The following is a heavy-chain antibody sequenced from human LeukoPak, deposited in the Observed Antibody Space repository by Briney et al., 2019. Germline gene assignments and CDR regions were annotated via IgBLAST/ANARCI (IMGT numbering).Heavy chain of an antibody. CDR3: ATYCSSTSCQGTEYFDL. Sequence: ASVKVSCKASGGTFSSYAISWVRQAPGQGLEWMGGIIPIFGTANYAQKFQGRVTITTDESTGTAYMELSSLRSEDTAVYYCATYCSSTSCQGTEYFDLWGRGTLVTVSS. J-gene: IGHJ2*01. V-gene: IGHV1-69*05. D-gene: IGHD2-2*01. CDR2: IIPIFGTA. CDR1: GGTFSSYA.